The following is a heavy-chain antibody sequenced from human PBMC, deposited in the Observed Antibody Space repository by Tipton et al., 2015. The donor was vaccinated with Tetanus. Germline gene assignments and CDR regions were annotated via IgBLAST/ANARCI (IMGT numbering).Heavy chain of an antibody. CDR2: IKQDGSVK. D-gene: IGHD3-3*01. CDR3: AREYSWSGRDY. Sequence: GSLRLSCAASGFSFSTYWMSWVRQAPGKGLEWVANIKQDGSVKNYVDSVKGRFTISRDNAKNSLYLQMNNLRAEDTAVYYCAREYSWSGRDYWGQGTLVTVSS. CDR1: GFSFSTYW. V-gene: IGHV3-7*03. J-gene: IGHJ4*02.